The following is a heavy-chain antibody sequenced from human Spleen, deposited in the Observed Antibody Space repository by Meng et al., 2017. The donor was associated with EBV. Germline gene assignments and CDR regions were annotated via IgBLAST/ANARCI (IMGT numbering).Heavy chain of an antibody. CDR1: GGSFSGYD. CDR2: SNHSGST. CDR3: AKGRIVTRSPWFDP. V-gene: IGHV4-34*01. J-gene: IGHJ5*02. D-gene: IGHD6-6*01. Sequence: QVTLLQWGAGIVKPSEPLSLTCAVDGGSFSGYDWSWIRQPPGKGLEWMGESNHSGSTNYNPSLKSRVTISVDTSKNQFSLRLSSVTAADTAVYYCAKGRIVTRSPWFDPWGRGTLVTVSS.